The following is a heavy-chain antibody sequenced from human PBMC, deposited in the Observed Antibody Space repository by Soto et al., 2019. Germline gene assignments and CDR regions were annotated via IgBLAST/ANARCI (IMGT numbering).Heavy chain of an antibody. Sequence: QVQLVQSGGEVKKPGASVKVSCKACGCTFTIYGINWVRQAPGQGLEWMGWISPDNGNTNYAQKLQGRVTMTTDTFTSTAYMELRSLRSDDTAVYYCARALGYSGYAGMDVWGQGTTVTVSS. CDR3: ARALGYSGYAGMDV. V-gene: IGHV1-18*01. D-gene: IGHD5-12*01. J-gene: IGHJ6*02. CDR2: ISPDNGNT. CDR1: GCTFTIYG.